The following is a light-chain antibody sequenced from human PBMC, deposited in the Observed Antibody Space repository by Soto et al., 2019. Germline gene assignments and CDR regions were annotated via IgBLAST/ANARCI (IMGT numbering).Light chain of an antibody. V-gene: IGKV3-20*01. CDR2: AAS. J-gene: IGKJ3*01. CDR3: QQYGGSPFT. Sequence: EIVLTHSPGTLSLSPGERATLSCRASQSVSVNSLAWYQQKGGQAPRLLIYAASTRATGVPDRFSGTGSGTDFALTISRLETDDSAVYYCQQYGGSPFTFGPGTMVDIK. CDR1: QSVSVNS.